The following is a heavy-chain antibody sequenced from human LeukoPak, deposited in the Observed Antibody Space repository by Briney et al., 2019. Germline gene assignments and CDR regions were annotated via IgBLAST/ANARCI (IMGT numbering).Heavy chain of an antibody. CDR1: GGSISSYY. V-gene: IGHV4-59*12. D-gene: IGHD2-21*01. J-gene: IGHJ6*03. CDR3: ARGIIKRNYYYYMDV. Sequence: SETLSLTCAVSGGSISSYYWSWIRQPPGKGLEWIGYIYYSGSTNYNPSLKSRVTISVDTSKNQFSLKLSSVTAADTAVYYCARGIIKRNYYYYMDVWGKGTTVTVSS. CDR2: IYYSGST.